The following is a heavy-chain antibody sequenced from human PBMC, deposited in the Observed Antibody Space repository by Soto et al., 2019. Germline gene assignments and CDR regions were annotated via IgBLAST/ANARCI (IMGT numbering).Heavy chain of an antibody. J-gene: IGHJ4*02. D-gene: IGHD6-13*01. CDR3: ASSFGVAAAGPFDY. V-gene: IGHV4-31*03. CDR1: GGSISSGGYY. CDR2: IYYSGST. Sequence: QVQLQESGPGLVKPSQTLSLTCTVSGGSISSGGYYWSWIRQHPGKGLEWLGYIYYSGSTYYNPSLTSRVTLSVGTSKNQFSLTRSSVTAADTAVYYCASSFGVAAAGPFDYWGQGALVTVSS.